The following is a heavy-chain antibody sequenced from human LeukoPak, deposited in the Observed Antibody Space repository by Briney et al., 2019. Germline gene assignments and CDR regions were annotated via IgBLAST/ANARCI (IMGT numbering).Heavy chain of an antibody. CDR3: ARDKFRYSSGWYFSY. CDR1: GGTFSSYA. CDR2: IIPILGIA. V-gene: IGHV1-69*04. J-gene: IGHJ4*02. Sequence: SVKVSCKASGGTFSSYAISWVRQAPGQGLEWMGRIIPILGIANYAQKFQGRVTITADKSTSTAYMELSSLRSEDTAVYYCARDKFRYSSGWYFSYWGQGTLVTVSS. D-gene: IGHD6-19*01.